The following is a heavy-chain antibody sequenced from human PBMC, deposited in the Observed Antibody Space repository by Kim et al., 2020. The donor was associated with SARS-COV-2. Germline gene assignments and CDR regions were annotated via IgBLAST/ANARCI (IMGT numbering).Heavy chain of an antibody. CDR2: ISSSSSYI. CDR1: GFTFSSYS. D-gene: IGHD1-26*01. V-gene: IGHV3-21*01. Sequence: GGSLRLSCAASGFTFSSYSMNWVRQAPGKGLEWVSSISSSSSYIYYADSVKGRFTISRDNAKNSLYLQMNSLRAEDTAVYYCARDRLSGSYWGWYFDHWGQGTLVTVSS. J-gene: IGHJ4*02. CDR3: ARDRLSGSYWGWYFDH.